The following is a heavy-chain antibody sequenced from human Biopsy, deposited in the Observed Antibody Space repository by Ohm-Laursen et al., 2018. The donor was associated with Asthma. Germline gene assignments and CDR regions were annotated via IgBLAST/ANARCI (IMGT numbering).Heavy chain of an antibody. CDR1: GRHFGSYN. V-gene: IGHV3-30-3*01. CDR2: ITFDGSTQ. J-gene: IGHJ3*02. Sequence: SLRLSCAASGRHFGSYNMHWARQAPGKGLEWVAVITFDGSTQHYGDSVKGRFTISRDNSKNMLFLQMNSPRAEDTAVYYCLRDTLGYYFDIWGQGTAVTVSS. D-gene: IGHD1-26*01. CDR3: LRDTLGYYFDI.